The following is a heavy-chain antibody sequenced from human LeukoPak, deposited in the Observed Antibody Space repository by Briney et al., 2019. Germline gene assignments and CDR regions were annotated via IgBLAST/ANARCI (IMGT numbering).Heavy chain of an antibody. CDR1: GFTFSSYA. V-gene: IGHV3-30-3*01. J-gene: IGHJ4*02. D-gene: IGHD3-10*01. CDR3: ARAYYGSGSYYTVDY. Sequence: GGSLRLSRAASGFTFSSYAMHWVRQAPGKGLEWVAVISYDGSNKYYADSVKGRFTISRDNSKNTLYLQMNSLRAEDTAVYYCARAYYGSGSYYTVDYWGQGTLVTVSS. CDR2: ISYDGSNK.